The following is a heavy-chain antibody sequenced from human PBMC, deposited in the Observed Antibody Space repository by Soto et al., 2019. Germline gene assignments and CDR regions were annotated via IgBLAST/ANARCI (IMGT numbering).Heavy chain of an antibody. CDR1: GFDFGDYY. Sequence: PGGSLRLSCTGSGFDFGDYYMSWIRQAPGKGLEWVSYIDSGDGTTYYTDSVKGRFTISRDNAKKTVYLQMSSLGVEDTALYYCVRPYYSSSWFRFDRWGQGTLVTVSS. J-gene: IGHJ4*02. CDR3: VRPYYSSSWFRFDR. V-gene: IGHV3-11*01. CDR2: IDSGDGTT. D-gene: IGHD6-13*01.